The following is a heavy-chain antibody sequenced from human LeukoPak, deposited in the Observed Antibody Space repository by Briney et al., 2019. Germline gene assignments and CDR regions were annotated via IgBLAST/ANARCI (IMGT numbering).Heavy chain of an antibody. CDR2: IYPGDSDT. J-gene: IGHJ5*02. D-gene: IGHD3-3*01. Sequence: GESLRIYCKGAGYSFTTHWIGWVRQMPGKGLEGVGIIYPGDSDTRYSPSFQGQVTISADKSISTAYLQSSSLKASDTAMYYCARGRFPNWFDPWGQGTLVTVSS. V-gene: IGHV5-51*01. CDR1: GYSFTTHW. CDR3: ARGRFPNWFDP.